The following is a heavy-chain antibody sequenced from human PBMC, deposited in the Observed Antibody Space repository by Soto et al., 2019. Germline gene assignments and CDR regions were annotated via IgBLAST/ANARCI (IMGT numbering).Heavy chain of an antibody. CDR3: ASSWQQNGMDV. D-gene: IGHD6-13*01. CDR1: GFTFSSYW. J-gene: IGHJ6*02. Sequence: EVQLVESGGGLVQPGGSLRLSCAASGFTFSSYWVHWVRQAPGKGLVWVSRINSDGSSTSYADSVKGRFTISRDNAKNTLYLQMNSLRAEDTAVYYCASSWQQNGMDVWGQGTTVTVSS. CDR2: INSDGSST. V-gene: IGHV3-74*01.